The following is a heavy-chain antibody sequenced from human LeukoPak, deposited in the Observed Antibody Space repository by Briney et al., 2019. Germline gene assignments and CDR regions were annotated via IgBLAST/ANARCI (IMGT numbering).Heavy chain of an antibody. J-gene: IGHJ4*02. V-gene: IGHV4-30-2*01. Sequence: PSGTLSLTCAVSGGSISSGGYSWSWIRQPPGKGLEWIGYIYHSGSTYYNPSLKSRVTISVDRSKNQFSLKLSSVTAADTAVYYCARQYCTNGVCPYFDYWGQGTLVTVSS. CDR2: IYHSGST. D-gene: IGHD2-8*01. CDR3: ARQYCTNGVCPYFDY. CDR1: GGSISSGGYS.